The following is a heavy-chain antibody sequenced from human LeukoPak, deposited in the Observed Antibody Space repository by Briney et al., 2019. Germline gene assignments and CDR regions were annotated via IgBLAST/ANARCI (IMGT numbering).Heavy chain of an antibody. V-gene: IGHV1-18*01. CDR1: GYTFTSYI. D-gene: IGHD1-26*01. CDR2: ISAYNGNT. CDR3: ARRSNSGSYDDAFDI. J-gene: IGHJ3*02. Sequence: ASVKVSCKASGYTFTSYIISWVRQAPGQGLEWMGWISAYNGNTNYAQKLQGRVTMTTDTSTSTAYMELRSLRSDDTAVYYCARRSNSGSYDDAFDIWGQGTMVTVSS.